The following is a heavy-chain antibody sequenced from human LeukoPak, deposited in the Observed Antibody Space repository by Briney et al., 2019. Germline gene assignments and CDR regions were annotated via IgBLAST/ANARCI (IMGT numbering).Heavy chain of an antibody. Sequence: GGSLRLSCVASGFTFSSYSMNWVRQAPGKGLEWVSFISSSSSYIHYADSVKGRFTISRDNAKNSLYLQMNSLRAEDTAVYYCTRGNYDILTGYNAVDYWGQGTLVAVSS. CDR1: GFTFSSYS. J-gene: IGHJ4*02. CDR3: TRGNYDILTGYNAVDY. V-gene: IGHV3-21*01. D-gene: IGHD3-9*01. CDR2: ISSSSSYI.